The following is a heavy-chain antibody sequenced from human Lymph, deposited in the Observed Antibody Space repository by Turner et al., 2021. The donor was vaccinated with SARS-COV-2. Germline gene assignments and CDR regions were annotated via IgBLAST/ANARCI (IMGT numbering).Heavy chain of an antibody. CDR1: GGSISSSSYY. CDR2: ISYSGST. D-gene: IGHD5-12*01. V-gene: IGHV4-39*02. CDR3: AIRRWLRGPIDY. J-gene: IGHJ4*02. Sequence: QLQLQESGPGLVKPSENLSLTCTVSGGSISSSSYYWGWIRQPPGKGLEWIGSISYSGSTDYNPSLKSRVTISVDTSKNHFSLKLSSVTAADTALYYCAIRRWLRGPIDYWGQGTLVTVSS.